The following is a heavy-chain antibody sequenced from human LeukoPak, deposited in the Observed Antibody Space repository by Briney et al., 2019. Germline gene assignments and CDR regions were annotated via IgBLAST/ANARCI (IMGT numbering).Heavy chain of an antibody. Sequence: KPSETLSLTCTVSGGSISSRSYYWGWIRQPPGKGREWIGSIYYSGSTYYNPSLKSRVTISVDTSKNQFSLKLSSVTAADTAVYYCARRLYDSSGYDLWGQGTMVTVSS. V-gene: IGHV4-39*01. CDR3: ARRLYDSSGYDL. CDR2: IYYSGST. D-gene: IGHD3-22*01. CDR1: GGSISSRSYY. J-gene: IGHJ3*01.